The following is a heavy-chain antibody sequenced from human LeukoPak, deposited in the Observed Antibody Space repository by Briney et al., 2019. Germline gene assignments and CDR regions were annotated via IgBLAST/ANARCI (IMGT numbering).Heavy chain of an antibody. Sequence: GGSLRLSCAASGFTFNIYAMSWVRQAPGKGLEWVSGISGSGDSTYYADSVKGRFTISRDNSKTTLYLQMNSLRAEDTAVYCCAKDIMTVPGYYFDYWGQGTLVTVSS. CDR1: GFTFNIYA. CDR3: AKDIMTVPGYYFDY. J-gene: IGHJ4*02. V-gene: IGHV3-23*01. D-gene: IGHD3-16*01. CDR2: ISGSGDST.